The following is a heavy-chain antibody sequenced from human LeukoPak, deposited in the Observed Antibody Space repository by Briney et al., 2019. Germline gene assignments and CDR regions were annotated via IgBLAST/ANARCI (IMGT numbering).Heavy chain of an antibody. D-gene: IGHD1-14*01. CDR3: ARDLTSLNWFDP. V-gene: IGHV1-2*02. Sequence: ASVKVSCKASGYTFTGYYMHWVRQAPGQGLEWMGWINPHSGGTNYAQKFQGRVTMTRDTSISTAYMELSRLRSDDTAVYYCARDLTSLNWFDPWGQGTLVTVSS. J-gene: IGHJ5*02. CDR1: GYTFTGYY. CDR2: INPHSGGT.